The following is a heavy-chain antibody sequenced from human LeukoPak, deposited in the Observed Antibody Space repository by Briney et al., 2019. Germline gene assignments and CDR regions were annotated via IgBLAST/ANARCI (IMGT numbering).Heavy chain of an antibody. CDR3: ARRGGSSSRRSPIDY. CDR1: GFTFSDYW. J-gene: IGHJ4*02. Sequence: GGSLRLSCTASGFTFSDYWMTWVRQAPGKGPEWVANIKQDGRHRYYVDFVRGRFTISRDNAKNSLFLQMNGLRAEDTAVYYCARRGGSSSRRSPIDYWGQGTLVTVSS. CDR2: IKQDGRHR. D-gene: IGHD6-6*01. V-gene: IGHV3-7*01.